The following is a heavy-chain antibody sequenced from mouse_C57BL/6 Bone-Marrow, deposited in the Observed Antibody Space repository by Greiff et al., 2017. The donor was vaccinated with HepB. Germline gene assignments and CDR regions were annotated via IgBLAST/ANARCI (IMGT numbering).Heavy chain of an antibody. Sequence: EVQGVESGGGLVKPGGSLKLSCAASGFTFSSYAMSWVRQTPEKRLEWVATISDGGSYTYYPDNVKGRFTISRDNAKNNLYLQMSHLKSEDTAMYYCARDYYGSSYGNYWGQGTTLTVSS. D-gene: IGHD1-1*01. CDR2: ISDGGSYT. V-gene: IGHV5-4*01. CDR3: ARDYYGSSYGNY. CDR1: GFTFSSYA. J-gene: IGHJ2*01.